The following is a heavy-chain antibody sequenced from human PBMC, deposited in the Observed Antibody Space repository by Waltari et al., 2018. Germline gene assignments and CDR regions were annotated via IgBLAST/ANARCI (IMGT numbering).Heavy chain of an antibody. V-gene: IGHV1-69*04. Sequence: QVQLVQSGAEVKKPGSSLTVSCKAPGVTFSSYAITWVRQAPGQGLEWMGRIIPILGIANYAQKFQGRVTITADESTSTAYMELSSLRSEDTAVYYCARRMVRGGQYYYYGMDVWGQGTTVTVSS. CDR3: ARRMVRGGQYYYYGMDV. CDR1: GVTFSSYA. J-gene: IGHJ6*02. CDR2: IIPILGIA. D-gene: IGHD3-10*01.